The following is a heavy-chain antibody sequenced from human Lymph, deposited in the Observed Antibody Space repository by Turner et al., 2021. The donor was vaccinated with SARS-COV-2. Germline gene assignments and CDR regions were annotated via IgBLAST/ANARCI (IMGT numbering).Heavy chain of an antibody. V-gene: IGHV1-69*01. CDR2: IIPIFGTA. CDR1: GGTFSSSA. Sequence: QVQLVQSGAEVKKPGSSVKLSCKASGGTFSSSAISWVRQAPGQGLEWMAGIIPIFGTANYAQRFQGRVTITADESTSTAYMELRSLRSEDTAVYYCARGAAYCSGGSGYRKWFDYWGQGTPVTVSS. CDR3: ARGAAYCSGGSGYRKWFDY. J-gene: IGHJ4*02. D-gene: IGHD2-15*01.